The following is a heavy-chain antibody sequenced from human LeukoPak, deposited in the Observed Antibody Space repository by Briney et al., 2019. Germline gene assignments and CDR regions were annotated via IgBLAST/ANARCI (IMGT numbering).Heavy chain of an antibody. D-gene: IGHD3-22*01. V-gene: IGHV1-18*01. CDR1: GYTFTSYG. J-gene: IGHJ4*02. Sequence: GVSVKVSCKASGYTFTSYGISWVRQAPGQGGEGMGSISAYNGNTTYAQKLQGRVTMTTDTSTSTAYMELRSLRSDDTAVYYCARIWDSSGYFDYWGQGTLVTVSS. CDR3: ARIWDSSGYFDY. CDR2: ISAYNGNT.